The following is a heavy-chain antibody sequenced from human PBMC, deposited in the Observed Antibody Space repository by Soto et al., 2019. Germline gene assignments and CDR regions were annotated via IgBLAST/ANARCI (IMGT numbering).Heavy chain of an antibody. CDR3: ARGDSTDCSNGVCSFFYNHDMDV. CDR2: INPKSGGT. V-gene: IGHV1-2*04. D-gene: IGHD2-8*01. J-gene: IGHJ6*02. Sequence: ASVKVSCKASGXXXXXXXXXXVRQAPGQGLEWLGRINPKSGGTSTAQKFQGWVTMTTDTSISTASMELTRLTSDDTAIYYCARGDSTDCSNGVCSFFYNHDMDVWGQGTTVTVSS. CDR1: GXXXXXXX.